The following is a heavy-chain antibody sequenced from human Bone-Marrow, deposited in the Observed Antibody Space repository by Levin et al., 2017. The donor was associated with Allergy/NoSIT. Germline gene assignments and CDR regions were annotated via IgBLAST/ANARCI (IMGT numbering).Heavy chain of an antibody. CDR3: ARLGTVVKGDSSSEPSTLPYGMDI. CDR2: IYPGDSDT. D-gene: IGHD2-21*01. J-gene: IGHJ6*02. CDR1: GYFFVNYW. V-gene: IGHV5-51*01. Sequence: GESLKISCKGSGYFFVNYWIGWVRQVPGKGLEWMGIIYPGDSDTRYRPSFQGQVTISVDKSTSTAYLQWSSLKASDTATYYCARLGTVVKGDSSSEPSTLPYGMDIWGQGTTVNVSS.